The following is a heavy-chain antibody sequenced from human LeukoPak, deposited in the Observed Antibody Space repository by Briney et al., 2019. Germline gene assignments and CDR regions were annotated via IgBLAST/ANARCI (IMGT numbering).Heavy chain of an antibody. V-gene: IGHV3-66*01. CDR3: ASSWELPQRY. CDR2: IYSGGST. Sequence: GGSLRLSCEASGFTFSNYWMNWVRQAPGKGLEWVSVIYSGGSTYYADSVKGRFTISRDNSKNTLYLQMNSLRAEDTAVYYCASSWELPQRYWGQGALVTVSS. J-gene: IGHJ4*02. D-gene: IGHD1-26*01. CDR1: GFTFSNYW.